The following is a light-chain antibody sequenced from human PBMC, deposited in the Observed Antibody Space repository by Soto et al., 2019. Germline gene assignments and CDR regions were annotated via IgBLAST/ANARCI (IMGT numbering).Light chain of an antibody. CDR2: DAS. Sequence: DIQMTQSPSSLSASVGDRVTISCQASQDISNYLNWYQHKEGKAPKLLIYDASNLETGVPSRFSGSGSGTDFTLTISSLQPEDIATYYCQKYDSLPLTFGLGPKWISN. V-gene: IGKV1-33*01. CDR1: QDISNY. J-gene: IGKJ3*01. CDR3: QKYDSLPLT.